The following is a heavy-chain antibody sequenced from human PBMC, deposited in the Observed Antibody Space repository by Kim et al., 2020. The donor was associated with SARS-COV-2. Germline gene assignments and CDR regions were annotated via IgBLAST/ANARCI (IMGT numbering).Heavy chain of an antibody. CDR1: GFTFSSYA. CDR3: ANPYCSSTSCSSYSNYYYYGMDV. D-gene: IGHD2-2*01. J-gene: IGHJ6*02. Sequence: GGSLRLSCAASGFTFSSYAMSWVRQAPGKGLEWVSAISGSGGSTYYADSVKGRFTISRDNSKNTLYLQMNSLRAEDTAVYYCANPYCSSTSCSSYSNYYYYGMDVWGQGTTVTVSS. V-gene: IGHV3-23*01. CDR2: ISGSGGST.